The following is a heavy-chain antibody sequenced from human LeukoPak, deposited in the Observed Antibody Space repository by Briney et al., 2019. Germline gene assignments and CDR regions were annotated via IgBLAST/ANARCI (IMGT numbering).Heavy chain of an antibody. CDR3: ARDLGTTVTTNLDY. CDR2: ISSSSSYI. J-gene: IGHJ4*02. V-gene: IGHV3-21*01. Sequence: GGSLRLSCAASGFTFSSYSMNWVRQVPGKGLEWVSSISSSSSYIYYADSVKGRFTISRDNAKKSLYLRMNSLRAEDTAVYYCARDLGTTVTTNLDYWGQGTLVTVSS. CDR1: GFTFSSYS. D-gene: IGHD4-17*01.